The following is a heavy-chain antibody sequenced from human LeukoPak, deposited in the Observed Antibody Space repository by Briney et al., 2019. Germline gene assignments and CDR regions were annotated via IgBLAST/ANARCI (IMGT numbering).Heavy chain of an antibody. J-gene: IGHJ6*02. V-gene: IGHV3-23*01. D-gene: IGHD2-2*01. CDR1: GFTFSSYA. Sequence: GGSLRLSCAASGFTFSSYAMSWVRQAPGKGLEWVSGISGSGGGIHYADSVKGRVTISRDNSKNTLYLQMNSLRAEDTAVYYCAKDLRYCSSTSCYYSGMDVWGRGTTVTVSS. CDR3: AKDLRYCSSTSCYYSGMDV. CDR2: ISGSGGGI.